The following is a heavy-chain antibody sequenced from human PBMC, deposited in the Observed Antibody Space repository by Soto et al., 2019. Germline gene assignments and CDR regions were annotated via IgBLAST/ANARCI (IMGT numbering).Heavy chain of an antibody. Sequence: ASVKVSCKASGYTFTSYDINWVRQATGQGLEWMGWMNPNSGNTGYAQKFQGRVTMTRNTSISTAYMELSSLRSEDTAVYYCARGRGSPRKFPKYYYYYYGMDVWGQGTTVTVSS. CDR3: ARGRGSPRKFPKYYYYYYGMDV. D-gene: IGHD6-13*01. CDR2: MNPNSGNT. V-gene: IGHV1-8*01. CDR1: GYTFTSYD. J-gene: IGHJ6*02.